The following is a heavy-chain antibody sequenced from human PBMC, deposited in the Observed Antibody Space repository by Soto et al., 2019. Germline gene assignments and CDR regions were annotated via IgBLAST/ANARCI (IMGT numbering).Heavy chain of an antibody. J-gene: IGHJ3*01. CDR3: VRVRGYPDSFDV. CDR2: INSDGTTI. CDR1: GFPFSPFW. D-gene: IGHD1-1*01. Sequence: GESLKISCVASGFPFSPFWMSWVRQAPVKGLVWVARINSDGTTIPYADSVKGRFTISRDNAKNTLYLQMHSLRAEDTALYFCVRVRGYPDSFDVWGRGTMVTVSS. V-gene: IGHV3-74*01.